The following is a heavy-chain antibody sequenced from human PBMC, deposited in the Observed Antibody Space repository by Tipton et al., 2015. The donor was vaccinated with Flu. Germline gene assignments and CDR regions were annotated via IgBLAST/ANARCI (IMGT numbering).Heavy chain of an antibody. D-gene: IGHD2-2*01. J-gene: IGHJ4*02. CDR2: IKRKTDGGTT. CDR3: TTSPLPNFDY. V-gene: IGHV3-15*07. CDR1: GFTFSTAW. Sequence: SLRLSCAASGFTFSTAWMHWVRQAPGKGLEWVGRIKRKTDGGTTDYAAPVGSRFTISGDDSENTVYLQMNSLKTEDTAVYYCTTSPLPNFDYWSQGSLVTVSS.